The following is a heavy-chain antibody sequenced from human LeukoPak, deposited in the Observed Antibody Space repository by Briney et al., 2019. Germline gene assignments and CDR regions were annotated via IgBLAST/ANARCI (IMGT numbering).Heavy chain of an antibody. CDR3: ASHSLIVVVSAATWNFDY. D-gene: IGHD2-2*01. Sequence: SETLSLTCTVSGGSISSSSYYWGWIRQPPGKGLEWIGSIYYSGSTYYNPSLKSRVTISVDTSKNQFSLKLSSVTAADTAVYYCASHSLIVVVSAATWNFDYWGQGTLVTVSS. CDR1: GGSISSSSYY. CDR2: IYYSGST. J-gene: IGHJ4*02. V-gene: IGHV4-39*01.